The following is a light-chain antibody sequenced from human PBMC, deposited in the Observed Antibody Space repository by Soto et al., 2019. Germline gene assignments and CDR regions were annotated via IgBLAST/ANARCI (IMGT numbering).Light chain of an antibody. Sequence: EIVLTQPPGTLSLSPGERATLSCRASQTVTSSSLAWDQHKPGQAPRLLIYGVYSRATGISDRFSGSGSGTDFTLTINRLEPEDFAVYYCQHYGSSPPRTFGQGTKVDIK. V-gene: IGKV3-20*01. CDR1: QTVTSSS. J-gene: IGKJ1*01. CDR3: QHYGSSPPRT. CDR2: GVY.